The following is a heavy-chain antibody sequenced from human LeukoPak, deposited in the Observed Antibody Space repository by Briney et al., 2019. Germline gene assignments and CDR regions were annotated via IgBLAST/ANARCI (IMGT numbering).Heavy chain of an antibody. V-gene: IGHV4-61*01. D-gene: IGHD4-17*01. Sequence: SETLSLTCDVSGVSINTCCYYWTWIRQPPGKGLEWIGYKYYSGSTRYNSSLRSRLTISLDSSKNQFSLRLTSVTAADTAVYYCARPLRMTTVTTFGYWGQGTLVTVSS. J-gene: IGHJ4*02. CDR2: KYYSGST. CDR3: ARPLRMTTVTTFGY. CDR1: GVSINTCCYY.